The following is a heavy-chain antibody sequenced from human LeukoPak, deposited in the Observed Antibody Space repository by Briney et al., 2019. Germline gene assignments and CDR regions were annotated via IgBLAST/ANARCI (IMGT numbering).Heavy chain of an antibody. CDR3: ARETVAVDRVRGAFDI. CDR2: ISSTSSYI. J-gene: IGHJ3*02. Sequence: PGGSLRLSCTASGFTFRSYNLNWVRQAPGKGLEWVSSISSTSSYIFYADSVRGRFTISRDNAKNSLYLQMNSLRAEDTAVYYCARETVAVDRVRGAFDIWGQGTMVTVSS. D-gene: IGHD6-19*01. CDR1: GFTFRSYN. V-gene: IGHV3-21*01.